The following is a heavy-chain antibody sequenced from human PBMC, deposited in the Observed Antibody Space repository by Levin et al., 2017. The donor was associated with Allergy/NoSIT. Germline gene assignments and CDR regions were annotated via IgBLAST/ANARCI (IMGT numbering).Heavy chain of an antibody. CDR3: AKDYIYYGSGSPRY. D-gene: IGHD3-10*01. J-gene: IGHJ1*01. V-gene: IGHV3-30*18. Sequence: PGGSLRLSCADSGSTFSSYGMYGVRQAPGKGLEWVAVISYDGSNKYYADSVKGRFTISRDNSKNTLYLQMNSLRAEDTAVYYCAKDYIYYGSGSPRYWGQGTLVTVSS. CDR2: ISYDGSNK. CDR1: GSTFSSYG.